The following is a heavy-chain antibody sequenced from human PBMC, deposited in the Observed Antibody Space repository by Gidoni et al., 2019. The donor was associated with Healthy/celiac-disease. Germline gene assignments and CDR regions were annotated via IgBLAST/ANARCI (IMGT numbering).Heavy chain of an antibody. CDR1: GGSISSSSYY. CDR3: ARHVGTTGIPWADY. CDR2: IYYSGST. D-gene: IGHD1-1*01. V-gene: IGHV4-39*01. Sequence: QLQLQESGPGLVKPSETLSLTCTVSGGSISSSSYYWGWIRQHHGKGLEGIGSIYYSGSTYYNPSRKRRGTISVEKSKNQCSLKLSSVTAADTAVYYCARHVGTTGIPWADYWGQGTLVTVSS. J-gene: IGHJ4*02.